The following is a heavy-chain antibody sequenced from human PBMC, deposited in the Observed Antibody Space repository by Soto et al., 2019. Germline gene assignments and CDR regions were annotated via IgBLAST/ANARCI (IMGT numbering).Heavy chain of an antibody. V-gene: IGHV3-30*18. CDR2: ISYDGSNK. J-gene: IGHJ6*02. CDR3: AKAWGNAIWFGSYGMDV. CDR1: GFTFSSYG. Sequence: QVQLVESGGGVVQPGRSLRLSCAASGFTFSSYGTHWVRQAPGKGLEWVAVISYDGSNKYYADSVKGRFTISRDNSKNTLYLQMNSLRAEDTAVYYCAKAWGNAIWFGSYGMDVWGQGTTVTVSS. D-gene: IGHD3-10*01.